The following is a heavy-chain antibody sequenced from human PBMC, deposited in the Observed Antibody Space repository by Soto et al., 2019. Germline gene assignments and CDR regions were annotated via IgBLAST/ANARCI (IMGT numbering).Heavy chain of an antibody. Sequence: ASVKVSCKASGYTFTSYYVHWVRQAPGQGLEWMAIINPSGGGTSTAQKFQGRVTLTTDTSTSTVHMELSSLRSEDTAVYYCTSRSYSASPYIPRFHSCGLETLVTVSS. CDR1: GYTFTSYY. CDR2: INPSGGGT. CDR3: TSRSYSASPYIPRFHS. D-gene: IGHD3-16*01. J-gene: IGHJ5*01. V-gene: IGHV1-46*01.